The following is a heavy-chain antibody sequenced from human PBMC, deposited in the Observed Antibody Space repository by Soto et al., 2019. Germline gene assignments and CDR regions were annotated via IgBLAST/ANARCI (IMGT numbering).Heavy chain of an antibody. CDR1: GFNFNLLS. Sequence: PGGSLILSCAASGFNFNLLSLTWVRQAPGKGLEWVSTMKATDGTKYYADSVKGRFTISRDSSTNTMYLQMNSLRVEDTAVYYCAKPYGPLAFDYWGQGTLVTVSS. D-gene: IGHD3-10*01. V-gene: IGHV3-23*01. CDR3: AKPYGPLAFDY. CDR2: MKATDGTK. J-gene: IGHJ4*02.